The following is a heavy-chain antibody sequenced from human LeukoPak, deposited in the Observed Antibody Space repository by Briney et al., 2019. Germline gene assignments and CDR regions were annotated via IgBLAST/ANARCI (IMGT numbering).Heavy chain of an antibody. CDR1: GFTFSAYA. V-gene: IGHV3-30*04. CDR2: ISYDGREE. CDR3: ATQGSQLTMGDDY. J-gene: IGHJ4*02. Sequence: GGSLRLSCAASGFTFSAYAMRWVRQAPGKGLEWVAFISYDGREEYYADSVKGRFTISRGNAKDTVDLQMNSLRIEDTAVYYCATQGSQLTMGDDYWGQGTLVTVSS. D-gene: IGHD6-13*01.